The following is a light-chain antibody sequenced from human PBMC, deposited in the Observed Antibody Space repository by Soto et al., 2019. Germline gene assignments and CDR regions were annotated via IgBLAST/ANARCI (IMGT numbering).Light chain of an antibody. Sequence: EIVLSQSPGTLSQSPGERATLYCRASQSVSNNYLAWYQQKPGQAPRLLIYGASNRATGIPDRFSGSGSGTDFTPTISRLEPEDFAVYYCQQYGSSGTFGQGAKVDIK. J-gene: IGKJ1*01. CDR3: QQYGSSGT. V-gene: IGKV3-20*01. CDR2: GAS. CDR1: QSVSNNY.